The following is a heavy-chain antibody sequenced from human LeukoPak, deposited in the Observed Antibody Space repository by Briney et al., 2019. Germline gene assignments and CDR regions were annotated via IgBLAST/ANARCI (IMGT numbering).Heavy chain of an antibody. Sequence: GGSLRLSCAASGFTFSSYGMHWVRQAPGKGLEWVAFIRYDGSNKYYADSVKGRFTISRDNSKNTLYLQMNSLRAEDTAVYYCAKGPITMTVVVMTYFDYWGQGTLVTVSS. CDR2: IRYDGSNK. D-gene: IGHD3-22*01. J-gene: IGHJ4*02. CDR3: AKGPITMTVVVMTYFDY. V-gene: IGHV3-30*02. CDR1: GFTFSSYG.